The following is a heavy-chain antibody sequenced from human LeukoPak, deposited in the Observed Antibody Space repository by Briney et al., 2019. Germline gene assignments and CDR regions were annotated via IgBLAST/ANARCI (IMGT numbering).Heavy chain of an antibody. D-gene: IGHD3-16*02. Sequence: PSETLSLTCTVSGGSISSYYWSWIRQPPGKGLEWIGYIYYSGSRSTNYNLSLKSRVTISVDTSKNPLSLKLSSVTAADTAVYYCASLSNWFDPWGQGTLVTVSS. J-gene: IGHJ5*02. CDR1: GGSISSYY. CDR3: ASLSNWFDP. CDR2: IYYSGSRST. V-gene: IGHV4-59*01.